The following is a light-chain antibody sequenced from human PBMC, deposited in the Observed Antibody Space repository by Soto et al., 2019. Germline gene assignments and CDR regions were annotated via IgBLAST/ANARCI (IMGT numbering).Light chain of an antibody. J-gene: IGKJ1*01. CDR2: DAS. CDR3: QQYSNYWT. CDR1: QSISSW. Sequence: DIQMTQSPSTLSASVGVRVTITCRASQSISSWLAWYQQKPGKAPKLLIYDASSLESGVPSRFSGSGSGTEFPLAISSLQPDDFATYYCQQYSNYWTFGQATKVEIK. V-gene: IGKV1-5*01.